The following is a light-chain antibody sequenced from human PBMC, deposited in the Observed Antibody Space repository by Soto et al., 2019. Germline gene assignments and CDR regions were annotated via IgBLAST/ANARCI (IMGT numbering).Light chain of an antibody. CDR2: EDN. Sequence: NFMLTQPDSVSESPGKTVMISRTGSSGSVASNYVQWCQQRPGSVPTTVIYEDNQRPSGVPDRFSGSVDSSSNSASPTISALKTEDEADYYCQSCDSSNQVFGGGTQLTVL. CDR3: QSCDSSNQV. J-gene: IGLJ3*02. V-gene: IGLV6-57*02. CDR1: SGSVASNY.